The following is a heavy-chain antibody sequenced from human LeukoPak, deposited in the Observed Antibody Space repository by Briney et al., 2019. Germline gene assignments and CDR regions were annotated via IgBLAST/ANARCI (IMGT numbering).Heavy chain of an antibody. D-gene: IGHD3-22*01. J-gene: IGHJ4*02. CDR1: GGTFSSYA. CDR3: ARVADSSGYHSGD. Sequence: SVKVSCKASGGTFSSYAISWVRQAPGQGLEWMGGIIPIFGTANYAQKFQGRVTITTDESTSTAYMELSSLRSEDTAVYYCARVADSSGYHSGDWGQGTLVTVSP. CDR2: IIPIFGTA. V-gene: IGHV1-69*05.